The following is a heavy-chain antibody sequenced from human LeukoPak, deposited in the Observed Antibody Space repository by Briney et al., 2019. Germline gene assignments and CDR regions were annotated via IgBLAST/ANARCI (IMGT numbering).Heavy chain of an antibody. CDR3: ARTPITIFGVVDYYYYMDV. Sequence: SETLSLTCTVSGGSISSYYWSWIRQPSGKGLEWIGYIYYSGSTNYNPSLKSRVTISVDTSKNQFSLKLSSVTAADTAVYYCARTPITIFGVVDYYYYMDVWGKGTTVTVSS. CDR2: IYYSGST. J-gene: IGHJ6*03. D-gene: IGHD3-3*01. CDR1: GGSISSYY. V-gene: IGHV4-59*01.